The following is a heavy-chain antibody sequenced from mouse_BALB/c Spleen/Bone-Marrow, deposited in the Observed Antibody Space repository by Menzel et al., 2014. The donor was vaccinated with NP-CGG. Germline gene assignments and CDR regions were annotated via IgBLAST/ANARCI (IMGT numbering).Heavy chain of an antibody. V-gene: IGHV5-12-2*01. CDR1: GFTFSSYT. Sequence: EVKVVESGGVLVQPGGSLKLSCAASGFTFSSYTMSWVRQTPEKRLVWVAYISNGGGSIYYPDTVKGRFTISRDNDKNTLYLQMSSLKSEDTAMYYCASHYYDSSPFAYWGQGTLVTVSA. CDR2: ISNGGGSI. D-gene: IGHD1-1*01. J-gene: IGHJ3*01. CDR3: ASHYYDSSPFAY.